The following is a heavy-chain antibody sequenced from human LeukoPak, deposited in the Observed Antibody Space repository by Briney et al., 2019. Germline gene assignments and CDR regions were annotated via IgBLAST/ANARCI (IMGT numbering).Heavy chain of an antibody. Sequence: PSETLSLTCTVSGGSISSGGYFWTWIRQQPGKGLEWIGYIYYSGSTYYNPSLKSRVTISVDTSKNQFSLKLSSVTAADTAVYYCARAPYSSSSVDYWGQETLVTVSS. V-gene: IGHV4-31*03. J-gene: IGHJ4*02. CDR2: IYYSGST. CDR3: ARAPYSSSSVDY. D-gene: IGHD6-6*01. CDR1: GGSISSGGYF.